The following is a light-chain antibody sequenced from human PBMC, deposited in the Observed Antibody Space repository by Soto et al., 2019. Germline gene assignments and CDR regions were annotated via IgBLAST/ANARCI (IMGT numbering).Light chain of an antibody. Sequence: DIQMTQSPSSLSASVGDRVTITCRASQNIRNYLNWYQQKPGKGPNLLMHAASSVQSVVPSRFSGSGSGTDFTLTISSLQPEDFATYYCQQSFSPPHTFGQGTKLDI. CDR2: AAS. J-gene: IGKJ2*01. V-gene: IGKV1-39*01. CDR3: QQSFSPPHT. CDR1: QNIRNY.